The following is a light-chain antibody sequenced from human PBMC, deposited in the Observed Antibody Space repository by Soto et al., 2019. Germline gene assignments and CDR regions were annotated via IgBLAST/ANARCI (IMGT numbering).Light chain of an antibody. Sequence: HSVLAQPASVSGSPGQSITISCTGTSSDVGIYNLVSWYQQHPGKAPKLMIYEGSKRPSGVSNRFYGSKSGNTASLTISGLQAEDEADYYCCSYAGSSTFYVFGTGTKVTV. CDR1: SSDVGIYNL. CDR3: CSYAGSSTFYV. J-gene: IGLJ1*01. V-gene: IGLV2-23*01. CDR2: EGS.